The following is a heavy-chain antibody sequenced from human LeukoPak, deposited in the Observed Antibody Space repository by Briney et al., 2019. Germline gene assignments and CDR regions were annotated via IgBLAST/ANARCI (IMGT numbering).Heavy chain of an antibody. CDR2: IYTSGST. D-gene: IGHD3-22*01. V-gene: IGHV4-4*07. Sequence: PSETLSLTCSVSGASISSYYWSWIRQPAGKGLEWIGRIYTSGSTNYNPSLKSRVTISVDTSKNQFSLKLSFVTAADTAVYYCARDFRNYYDSSGYYIWFDPWGQGTLVTVSS. CDR1: GASISSYY. CDR3: ARDFRNYYDSSGYYIWFDP. J-gene: IGHJ5*02.